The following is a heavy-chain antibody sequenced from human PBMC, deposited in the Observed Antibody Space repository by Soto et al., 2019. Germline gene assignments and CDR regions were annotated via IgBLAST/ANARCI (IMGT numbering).Heavy chain of an antibody. Sequence: QITLKESGPTRVKPTQTLTLTCTFSGFSLSTSGVGVGWIRQPPGKALEWLALIYWVDDKRYSPSLKSRLTIPKDTSKNNVVLTRTHMDLVETATYYCAHREVDSGIFWEGGYFDHWGQGPRVTIS. D-gene: IGHD1-26*01. CDR1: GFSLSTSGVG. J-gene: IGHJ4*02. CDR3: AHREVDSGIFWEGGYFDH. CDR2: IYWVDDK. V-gene: IGHV2-5*02.